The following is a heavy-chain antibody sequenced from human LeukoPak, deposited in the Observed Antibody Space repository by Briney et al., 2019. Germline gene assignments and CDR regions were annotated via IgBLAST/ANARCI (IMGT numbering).Heavy chain of an antibody. J-gene: IGHJ4*02. D-gene: IGHD6-19*01. CDR3: ARGYSSSGWYGALDY. CDR2: IIPIFGTA. Sequence: ASVKVSCKASGGTFSSYAISWVRQAPGQGLEWMGGIIPIFGTANYAQKFQGRVTITADESTSTAYMELSSLRSEDTAVYYCARGYSSSGWYGALDYWGQGTLVTVSS. CDR1: GGTFSSYA. V-gene: IGHV1-69*13.